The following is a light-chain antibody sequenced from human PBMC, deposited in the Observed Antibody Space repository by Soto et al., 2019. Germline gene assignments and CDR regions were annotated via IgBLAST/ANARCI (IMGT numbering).Light chain of an antibody. CDR1: QSVSSN. CDR2: DAS. V-gene: IGKV3-11*01. Sequence: EIVVTQSPATLSLSPGERATLSCWASQSVSSNLVWYQQKPGQAPRLLIYDASNRATGIPARFSGSGSGTDFTLTISSLEPEDFAVYYCQQRFKWPSTFGQGTKVEI. CDR3: QQRFKWPST. J-gene: IGKJ1*01.